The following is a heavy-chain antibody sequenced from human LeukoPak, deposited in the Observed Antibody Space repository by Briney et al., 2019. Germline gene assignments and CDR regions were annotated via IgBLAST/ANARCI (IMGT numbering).Heavy chain of an antibody. CDR1: GFTLSTNA. D-gene: IGHD6-25*01. CDR3: ARRAADAFDI. J-gene: IGHJ3*02. Sequence: PGGSLRLSCLTSGFTLSTNAMSWVRQAPGKGLEWISGISGSGASTYYADSVKGRFTISRDDSRNTLYLQMNSLRAEDTAVYYCARRAADAFDIWGQGTMVTVSS. V-gene: IGHV3-23*01. CDR2: ISGSGAST.